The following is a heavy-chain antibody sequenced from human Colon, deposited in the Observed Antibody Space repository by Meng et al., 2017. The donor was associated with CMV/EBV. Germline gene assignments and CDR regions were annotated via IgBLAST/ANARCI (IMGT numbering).Heavy chain of an antibody. J-gene: IGHJ4*02. V-gene: IGHV7-4-1*02. CDR2: INPNTGNP. Sequence: SGYTFTRYAMNWVREAPGQGLEGMGWINPNTGNPTYAQGFTGHFVCSFDTSVSTAYLQISSLKAEDTAVYYCARVMYYDILTGPSFDYWGQGTLVTVSS. CDR3: ARVMYYDILTGPSFDY. CDR1: GYTFTRYA. D-gene: IGHD3-9*01.